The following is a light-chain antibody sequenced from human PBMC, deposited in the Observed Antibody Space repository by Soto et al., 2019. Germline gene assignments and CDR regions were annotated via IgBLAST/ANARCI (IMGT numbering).Light chain of an antibody. CDR3: SSYAGSSNV. CDR1: SSDVGGYNY. Sequence: QSALTQPPSASGSPGQSVALSFTGTSSDVGGYNYVSWYQQHPRKDPKLMIYEVNKRPSGVPDRFSVSKSGNTAYRTVFGLQSEDEADYYCSSYAGSSNVFGTGTKLTVL. J-gene: IGLJ1*01. CDR2: EVN. V-gene: IGLV2-8*01.